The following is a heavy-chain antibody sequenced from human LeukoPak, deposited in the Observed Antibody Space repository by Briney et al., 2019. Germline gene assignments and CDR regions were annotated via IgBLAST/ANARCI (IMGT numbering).Heavy chain of an antibody. J-gene: IGHJ4*02. Sequence: PSETLSLTCTVSGGSISNYYWSWIRQPPGRGLEWIGYINYSGSTNYNPSLKNRVTISVDTSKNQFSLKVTSVTAADTAVYYCARHAYYYDSSGYYPYYFDYWGQGTLVTISS. CDR3: ARHAYYYDSSGYYPYYFDY. V-gene: IGHV4-59*08. CDR1: GGSISNYY. CDR2: INYSGST. D-gene: IGHD3-22*01.